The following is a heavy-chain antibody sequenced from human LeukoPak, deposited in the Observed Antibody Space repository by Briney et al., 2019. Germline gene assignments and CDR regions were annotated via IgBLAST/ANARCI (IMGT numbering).Heavy chain of an antibody. CDR3: ARQGDYGDYYFDY. V-gene: IGHV4-39*01. D-gene: IGHD4-17*01. CDR2: IYYSGST. J-gene: IGHJ4*02. CDR1: GGSISSSRYY. Sequence: PSETLSLTCTVSGGSISSSRYYWGWIRQPPGKGLEWIGSIYYSGSTYYNPSLKSRVTISVDTSKNQSPLKQISVTAADTAVYYSARQGDYGDYYFDYWGQGTLVTVSS.